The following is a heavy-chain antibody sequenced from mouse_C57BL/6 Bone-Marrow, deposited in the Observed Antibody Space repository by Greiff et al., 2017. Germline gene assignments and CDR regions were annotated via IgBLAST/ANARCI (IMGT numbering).Heavy chain of an antibody. CDR2: IHPNSGST. CDR1: GYTFTSYW. V-gene: IGHV1-64*01. CDR3: AYHGRAY. Sequence: QVQLQQPGAELVKPGASVKLSCKASGYTFTSYWMHWVKQRPGQGLEWIGMIHPNSGSTNYNEKFKSKATLTLYKSSNTAYMQLSSLTSGESAVYYCAYHGRAYWGQGTLVTVSA. J-gene: IGHJ3*01.